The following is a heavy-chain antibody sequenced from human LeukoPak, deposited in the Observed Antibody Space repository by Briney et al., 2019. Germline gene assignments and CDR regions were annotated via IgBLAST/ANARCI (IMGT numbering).Heavy chain of an antibody. D-gene: IGHD6-19*01. J-gene: IGHJ3*02. CDR1: GFTFSSYD. CDR3: ARSRLAGVAFDI. CDR2: IGTAGDT. V-gene: IGHV3-13*01. Sequence: GGSLRLSCAASGFTFSSYDMHWVRQATGKGLEWVSAIGTAGDTYYPGSVRGRFTISRENAKNCLYLQMNSLRAGDTAVYYCARSRLAGVAFDIWGQGTMVTVSS.